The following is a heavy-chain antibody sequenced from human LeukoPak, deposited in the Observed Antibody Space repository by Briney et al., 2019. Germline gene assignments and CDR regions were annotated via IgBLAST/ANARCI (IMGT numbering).Heavy chain of an antibody. CDR3: VYYYGSGSVEY. V-gene: IGHV4-39*01. D-gene: IGHD3-10*01. CDR2: IYYSGTT. J-gene: IGHJ4*02. Sequence: SETLSLTCTVSGGSISSSSYSWGWIRQPPGKGLEWIGSIYYSGTTYYNPSLKSRVTISVDTSKNQFSLKLSSVTAADTAVYYCVYYYGSGSVEYWGQGTLVTVSS. CDR1: GGSISSSSYS.